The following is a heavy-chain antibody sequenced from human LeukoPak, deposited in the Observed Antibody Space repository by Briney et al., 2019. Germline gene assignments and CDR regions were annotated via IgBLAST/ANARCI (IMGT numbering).Heavy chain of an antibody. J-gene: IGHJ4*02. CDR1: GFTFSNYG. CDR2: IRHHGGNV. CDR3: ARVKGITIFGVVRYYFDY. D-gene: IGHD3-3*01. V-gene: IGHV3-30*02. Sequence: GGSLRLSCGASGFTFSNYGMHWVRQAPGKGLEWVAFIRHHGGNVYYADPVKGRFTISRENSKNTLYLQMNSLRAEDTAVYYCARVKGITIFGVVRYYFDYWGQGTLVTVSS.